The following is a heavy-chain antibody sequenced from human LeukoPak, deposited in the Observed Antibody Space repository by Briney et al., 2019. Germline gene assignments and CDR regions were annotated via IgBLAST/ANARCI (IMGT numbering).Heavy chain of an antibody. CDR3: AKVALGYCSGSSCYYFDY. D-gene: IGHD2-15*01. CDR1: GFTFSGYA. Sequence: PGGSLRLSCEASGFTFSGYAMSWVRQAPGKGLEWVSSINAFGARTCHADSVKGRFTISRDNSKNTLYLQMNSLRAEDTALYYCAKVALGYCSGSSCYYFDYGGQGTLVTVSS. J-gene: IGHJ4*02. CDR2: INAFGART. V-gene: IGHV3-23*01.